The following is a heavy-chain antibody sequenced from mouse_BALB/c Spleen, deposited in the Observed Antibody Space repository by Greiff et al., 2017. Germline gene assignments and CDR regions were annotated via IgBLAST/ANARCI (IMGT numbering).Heavy chain of an antibody. J-gene: IGHJ2*01. D-gene: IGHD4-1*01. V-gene: IGHV1-54*01. CDR1: GYAFTNYL. CDR3: ARELGRFYFDY. Sequence: QVHVKQSGAELVRPGTSVKVSCKASGYAFTNYLIEWVKQRPGQGLEWIGVINPGSGGTNYNEKFKGKATLTADKSSSTAYMQLSSLTSDDSAVYFCARELGRFYFDYWGQGTTLTVSS. CDR2: INPGSGGT.